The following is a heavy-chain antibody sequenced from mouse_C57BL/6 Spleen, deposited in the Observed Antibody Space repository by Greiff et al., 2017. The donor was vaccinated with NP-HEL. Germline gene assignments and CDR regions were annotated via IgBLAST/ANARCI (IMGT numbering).Heavy chain of an antibody. CDR1: GYTFTDYE. CDR3: TRGYFAY. CDR2: IDPETGGT. Sequence: QVQLQQSGAELVRPGASVTLSCKASGYTFTDYEMHWVKQTPVHGLEWIGAIDPETGGTAYNQKFKGKAILTADKSSSTAYMELHSLTSEDSAVYYCTRGYFAYWGQGTLVTVSA. J-gene: IGHJ3*01. D-gene: IGHD2-14*01. V-gene: IGHV1-15*01.